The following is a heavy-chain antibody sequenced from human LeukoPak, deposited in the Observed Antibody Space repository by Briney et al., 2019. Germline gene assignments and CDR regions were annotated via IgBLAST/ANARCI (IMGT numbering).Heavy chain of an antibody. Sequence: ASVKVSCKASGYTFTGYYMHWVRQAPGQGLEWMGWTNPNSGGTNYAQKFQGRVTMTRDTSISTAYMELSSLRSEDTAVYYCARDGAAAQAYYYMDVWGKGTTVTVSS. CDR2: TNPNSGGT. V-gene: IGHV1-2*02. CDR1: GYTFTGYY. CDR3: ARDGAAAQAYYYMDV. D-gene: IGHD6-13*01. J-gene: IGHJ6*03.